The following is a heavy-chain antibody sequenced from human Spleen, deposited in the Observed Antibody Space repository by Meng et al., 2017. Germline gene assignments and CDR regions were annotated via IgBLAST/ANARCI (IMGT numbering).Heavy chain of an antibody. CDR1: GGSISNYH. CDR3: GRVGLLRSVDS. J-gene: IGHJ4*02. D-gene: IGHD2-15*01. Sequence: SETLSLTCTVSGGSISNYHWTWIRQPPGKGLEWIGYIYSTGSTFYNPSLKSRLSISIDTSKNQFSLKLSSVTAADTAIYYCGRVGLLRSVDSWGQGTLVTVSS. CDR2: IYSTGST. V-gene: IGHV4-59*06.